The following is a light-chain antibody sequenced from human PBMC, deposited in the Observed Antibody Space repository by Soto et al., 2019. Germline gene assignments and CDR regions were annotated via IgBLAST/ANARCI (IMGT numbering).Light chain of an antibody. Sequence: QSALTQPASVSGSPGLSITISCTGTSSDVGAFNFVSWYQQHPGKAPKLMIYDVRHRPSGFSDRFSGSKSGNTASLTIYGLQAEDEADYYCTSHTTTSPPVLFGGGTKLTVL. CDR3: TSHTTTSPPVL. CDR1: SSDVGAFNF. CDR2: DVR. V-gene: IGLV2-14*03. J-gene: IGLJ2*01.